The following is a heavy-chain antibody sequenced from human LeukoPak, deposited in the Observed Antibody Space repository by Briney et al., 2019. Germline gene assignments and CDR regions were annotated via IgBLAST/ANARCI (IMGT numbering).Heavy chain of an antibody. Sequence: ASVKVSCKASGYTFTNYYVHWVRQAPGQGLEWMGVINPSGGSTNYAQKFQGRVTMARDTSTSTVYMELSSLRSEDTAVYYCARDSTVTTFRGCVDPWGQGTLVTVSS. D-gene: IGHD4-17*01. CDR1: GYTFTNYY. CDR2: INPSGGST. V-gene: IGHV1-46*01. CDR3: ARDSTVTTFRGCVDP. J-gene: IGHJ5*02.